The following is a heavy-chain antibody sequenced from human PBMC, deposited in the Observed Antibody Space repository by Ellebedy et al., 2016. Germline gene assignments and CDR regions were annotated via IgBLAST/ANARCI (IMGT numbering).Heavy chain of an antibody. Sequence: GESLKISXAASGFTFSSYAMSWVSQAPGKGLEWVSAISGSGGSTYYADSVKGRFTISRDNSKNTLYLQMNSLRAEDTAVYYCAKDDYGDYVLNYWGQGTLVTVSS. J-gene: IGHJ4*02. CDR2: ISGSGGST. CDR3: AKDDYGDYVLNY. V-gene: IGHV3-23*01. D-gene: IGHD4-17*01. CDR1: GFTFSSYA.